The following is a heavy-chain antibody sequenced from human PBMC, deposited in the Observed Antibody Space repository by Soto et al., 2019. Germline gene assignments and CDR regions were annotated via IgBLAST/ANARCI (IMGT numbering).Heavy chain of an antibody. CDR2: IYYSGST. D-gene: IGHD6-19*01. J-gene: IGHJ4*02. Sequence: SETLSLTCTVSGDSISSYYWSWIRQPPGKGLEWIGYIYYSGSTNYNPSLKSRVTISVDTSKNQFSLKLSSVTAADTAVYYCARLLAVAYYFDYWGQGTLVTVSS. CDR1: GDSISSYY. CDR3: ARLLAVAYYFDY. V-gene: IGHV4-59*08.